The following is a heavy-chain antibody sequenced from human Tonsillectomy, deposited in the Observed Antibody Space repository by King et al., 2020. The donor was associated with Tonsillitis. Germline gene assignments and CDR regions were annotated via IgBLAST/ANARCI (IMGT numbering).Heavy chain of an antibody. Sequence: VQLQQWGAGLLKPSETLSLTCAVYGGSFSGYYWSWIRQPPGKGLEWIGEINHSGSTNYNPSLKSRVTISVDTSQNQFSLKLRSVTAADPAVYYCARVDIVVVPAALSYFDLWGRGTLVTVSS. J-gene: IGHJ2*01. V-gene: IGHV4-34*01. CDR1: GGSFSGYY. D-gene: IGHD2-2*01. CDR3: ARVDIVVVPAALSYFDL. CDR2: INHSGST.